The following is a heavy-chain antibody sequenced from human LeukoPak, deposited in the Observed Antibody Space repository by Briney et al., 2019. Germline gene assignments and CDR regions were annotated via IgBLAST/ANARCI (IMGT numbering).Heavy chain of an antibody. CDR3: ARRAAAVGTYYMDV. D-gene: IGHD6-13*01. Sequence: PSETLSLTCTVSGGSINSYYWNWIRQPPGKGLEWIGYIYYSGGTNYNPSLKSRVTIAVDTSKNQFSLKLSPVTAADTAVYYCARRAAAVGTYYMDVWGKGTTVTASS. V-gene: IGHV4-59*01. J-gene: IGHJ6*03. CDR1: GGSINSYY. CDR2: IYYSGGT.